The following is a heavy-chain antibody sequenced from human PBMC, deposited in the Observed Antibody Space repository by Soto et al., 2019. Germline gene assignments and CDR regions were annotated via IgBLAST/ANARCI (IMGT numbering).Heavy chain of an antibody. Sequence: QITLKESGPTLVKPTQTLTLTCTFSGFSLSTSGVGVGWIRQPPGKALEWLALIYWDDDKRYSPSLKSRLTITTDTSKHQLVLTMTNMDPVYTATYYCAHRPYYYDSSGYYTYDAFDIWGQGTMVTVSS. CDR3: AHRPYYYDSSGYYTYDAFDI. J-gene: IGHJ3*02. V-gene: IGHV2-5*02. CDR1: GFSLSTSGVG. CDR2: IYWDDDK. D-gene: IGHD3-22*01.